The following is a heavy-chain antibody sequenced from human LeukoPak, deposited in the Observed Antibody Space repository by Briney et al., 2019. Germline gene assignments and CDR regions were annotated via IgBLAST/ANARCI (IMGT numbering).Heavy chain of an antibody. CDR2: SRNKASSYTT. J-gene: IGHJ4*02. D-gene: IGHD2-2*01. Sequence: GGSLRLSCAASGFKFSDHYIDWVRQAPGKGLEWVGRSRNKASSYTTEYAASVEGRFTISRDVSEISLYLQMNSLRAEDTAVYYCARDLRRVVVVPAAMPLGYWGQGTLVTVSS. CDR3: ARDLRRVVVVPAAMPLGY. V-gene: IGHV3-72*01. CDR1: GFKFSDHY.